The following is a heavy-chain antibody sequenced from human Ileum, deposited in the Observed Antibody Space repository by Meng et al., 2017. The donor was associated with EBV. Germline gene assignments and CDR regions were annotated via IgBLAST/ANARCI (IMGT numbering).Heavy chain of an antibody. J-gene: IGHJ4*02. CDR1: GGSIRKYY. V-gene: IGHV4-39*02. CDR2: IDYTGLT. Sequence: QLQLQESGPGLVKPSETLSPTCTVSGGSIRKYYWAWIRQPPGEGPEWIGTIDYTGLTYYSPSLKSRVTISVDSSETQFFLKLTSVTAADTAVYYCARDEYNISWYKYWGQGTLVTVSS. D-gene: IGHD6-13*01. CDR3: ARDEYNISWYKY.